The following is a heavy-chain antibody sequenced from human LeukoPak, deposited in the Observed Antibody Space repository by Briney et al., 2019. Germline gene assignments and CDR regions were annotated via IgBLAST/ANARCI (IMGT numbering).Heavy chain of an antibody. CDR2: INHSGST. CDR3: ASGGSYNAFDI. V-gene: IGHV4-34*01. Sequence: SSETLSLTCAVYGGSFSGYYWSWIRQPPGKGLEWIGEINHSGSTNYNPSLKSRVTISVDMSKNQFSLKLSSVTAADTAVYYCASGGSYNAFDIWGQGTMVTVSS. CDR1: GGSFSGYY. D-gene: IGHD1-26*01. J-gene: IGHJ3*02.